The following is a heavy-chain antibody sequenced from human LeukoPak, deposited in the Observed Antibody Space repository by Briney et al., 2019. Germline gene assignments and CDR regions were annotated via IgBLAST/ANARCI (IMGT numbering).Heavy chain of an antibody. D-gene: IGHD6-19*01. J-gene: IGHJ4*02. CDR3: ARTFSGWYEDY. Sequence: PGGSLRLSCAASGFTFSSYWMHWVRQAPGKGLVWVSRINSDGSSTSYAASVKGRFTIPRDNAKNTLYLQMNSLRAEDTAVYYCARTFSGWYEDYWGQGTLVTVSS. CDR2: INSDGSST. CDR1: GFTFSSYW. V-gene: IGHV3-74*01.